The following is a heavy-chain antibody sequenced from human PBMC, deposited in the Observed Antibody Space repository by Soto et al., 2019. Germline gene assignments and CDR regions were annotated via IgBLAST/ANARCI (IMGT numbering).Heavy chain of an antibody. CDR3: ASSSQKRWLQLTPFDY. CDR2: IKQDGSEK. CDR1: GFTFSSYW. J-gene: IGHJ4*02. V-gene: IGHV3-7*01. D-gene: IGHD5-12*01. Sequence: GGSLRLSCEASGFTFSSYWMSWVRQAPGKGLEWVVNIKQDGSEKYHVDSVKGRFTISRDNAKNSLYLQMNSLRAEDTAVYYCASSSQKRWLQLTPFDYWGQGTLVTVSS.